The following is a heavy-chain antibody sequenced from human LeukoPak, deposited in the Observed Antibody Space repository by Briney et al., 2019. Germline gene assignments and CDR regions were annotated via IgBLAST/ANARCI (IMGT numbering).Heavy chain of an antibody. CDR1: GASISSSTFQ. CDR2: MYDSGAT. V-gene: IGHV4-39*02. J-gene: IGHJ5*02. Sequence: PSETLSLTCTVSGASISSSTFQWGWIRQPPGKGLEWIGSMYDSGATYYSPSLNSRAAIFLDTFQKHLSLRLSSVTAADTAVYYCARAEVDFGGPNWFDPWGQGTLVTVSS. CDR3: ARAEVDFGGPNWFDP. D-gene: IGHD3-16*01.